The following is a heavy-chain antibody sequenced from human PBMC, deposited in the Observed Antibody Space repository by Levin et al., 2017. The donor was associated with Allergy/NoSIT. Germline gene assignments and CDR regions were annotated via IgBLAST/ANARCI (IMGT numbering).Heavy chain of an antibody. Sequence: GGSLRLSCKGSGYSFSSYWIGWVRQVPGKGLEWMGIIYPGDSTIRYSPSFQGRVTISADMSISTAYLQWSSLQASDTALYYCARHRPDCSGGSSYYTLVHWGQGTPVTVSS. D-gene: IGHD2-15*01. J-gene: IGHJ4*02. V-gene: IGHV5-51*01. CDR3: ARHRPDCSGGSSYYTLVH. CDR1: GYSFSSYW. CDR2: IYPGDSTI.